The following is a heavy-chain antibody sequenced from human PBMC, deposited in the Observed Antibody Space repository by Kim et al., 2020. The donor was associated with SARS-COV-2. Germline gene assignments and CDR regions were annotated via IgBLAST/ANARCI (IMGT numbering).Heavy chain of an antibody. V-gene: IGHV3-9*01. D-gene: IGHD3-22*01. Sequence: GRFTISRDNAKNSLYLQRNSLRAEDTALYYCAKDITRYYYDSSGSTLFDYWGQGTLVTVSS. J-gene: IGHJ4*02. CDR3: AKDITRYYYDSSGSTLFDY.